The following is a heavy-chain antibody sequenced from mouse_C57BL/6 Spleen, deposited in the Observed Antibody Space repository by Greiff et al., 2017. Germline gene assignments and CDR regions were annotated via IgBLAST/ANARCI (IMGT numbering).Heavy chain of an antibody. D-gene: IGHD2-1*01. Sequence: EVMLVEPGGGLVKPGGSLKLSCAASGFTFSDYGMHWVRQAPEKGLEWVAYISSGSSTIYYAHTVKGRFTFSRDNAKNTLVLKRTSLRSEDTAMYYCAGLENGNCVLAEWGQGTLGTVSA. J-gene: IGHJ3*02. CDR3: AGLENGNCVLAE. V-gene: IGHV5-17*01. CDR1: GFTFSDYG. CDR2: ISSGSSTI.